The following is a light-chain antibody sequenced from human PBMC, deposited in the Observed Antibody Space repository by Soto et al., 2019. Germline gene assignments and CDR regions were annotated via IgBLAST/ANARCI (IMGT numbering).Light chain of an antibody. Sequence: ESVLTPSPGTLSLSPGKRATLSCRASQSISSSYLAWYQQRPGQAPRLLIYGASSRATGIPDRFSGSGSGTEFTLTISRLEPEDFAVYYCQQYGSSSWTFGQGTKVDIK. V-gene: IGKV3-20*01. CDR3: QQYGSSSWT. CDR2: GAS. CDR1: QSISSSY. J-gene: IGKJ1*01.